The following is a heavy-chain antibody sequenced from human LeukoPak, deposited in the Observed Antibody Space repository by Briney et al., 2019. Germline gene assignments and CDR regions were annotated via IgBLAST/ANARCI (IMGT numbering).Heavy chain of an antibody. CDR2: IYHSGST. J-gene: IGHJ3*02. Sequence: SETLSLTCAVSGGSISGSNWWSWVRQPPGKGLEWIGEIYHSGSTNYNPSLRSRVTISVDTSNNQFSLRLGSVTAADTAVYHCARHCCSGPAKRVFDIWGQGTMVTVSS. CDR3: ARHCCSGPAKRVFDI. D-gene: IGHD2-15*01. V-gene: IGHV4-4*02. CDR1: GGSISGSNW.